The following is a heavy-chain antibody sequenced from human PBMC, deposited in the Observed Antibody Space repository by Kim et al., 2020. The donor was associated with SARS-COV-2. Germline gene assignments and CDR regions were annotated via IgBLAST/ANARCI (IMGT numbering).Heavy chain of an antibody. J-gene: IGHJ4*02. Sequence: ADSGKGRFTLSRDHSKNTLYLQMNSLRAEDTAVYYCAKGPTIVLMVYAAHWGQGTLVTVSS. V-gene: IGHV3-23*01. CDR3: AKGPTIVLMVYAAH. D-gene: IGHD2-8*01.